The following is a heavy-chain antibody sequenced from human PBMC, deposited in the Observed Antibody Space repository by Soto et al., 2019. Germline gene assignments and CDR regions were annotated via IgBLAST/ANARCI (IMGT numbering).Heavy chain of an antibody. Sequence: QVQLQESGPGLVKPSETLSLTCTVSGGSITSSYWSWIRQSAGKGLEWIGYIFYRGSTNYNPSLRSRVTMSVDMSKYQFSLNLTSMTAADKAVYYCARTPYRLALGTVLCYFDHWGQGNLVTVS. CDR3: ARTPYRLALGTVLCYFDH. D-gene: IGHD3-16*01. V-gene: IGHV4-59*08. J-gene: IGHJ4*02. CDR2: IFYRGST. CDR1: GGSITSSY.